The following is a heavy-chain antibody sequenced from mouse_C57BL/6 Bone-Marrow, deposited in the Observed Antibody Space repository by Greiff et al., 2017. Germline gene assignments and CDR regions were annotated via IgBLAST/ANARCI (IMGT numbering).Heavy chain of an antibody. CDR3: AGGSFYWYFDV. D-gene: IGHD1-1*01. CDR1: GFNIKNTY. V-gene: IGHV14-3*01. Sequence: EVQGVESVAELVRPGASVKLSCTASGFNIKNTYMHWVKQRPEQGLEWIGRIDPANGNTKYAPKFQGKATITADTSSNTAYLQISSLTSEDTAIYYCAGGSFYWYFDVWGTGTTVTVSS. J-gene: IGHJ1*03. CDR2: IDPANGNT.